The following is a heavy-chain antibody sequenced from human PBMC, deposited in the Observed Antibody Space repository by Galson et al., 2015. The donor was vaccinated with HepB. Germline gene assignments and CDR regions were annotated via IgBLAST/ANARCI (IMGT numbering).Heavy chain of an antibody. CDR2: ISWDGGST. D-gene: IGHD6-19*01. CDR3: AKDRGIAVAGTGHFDY. J-gene: IGHJ4*02. V-gene: IGHV3-43*01. Sequence: SLRLPYAVSGFTFDDETMHWVRLAAGKGLEWVSLISWDGGSTYYADSVKGRFTISRDNSKNSLYLQMNSLRTEDTALYYCAKDRGIAVAGTGHFDYWGQGTLVTVSS. CDR1: GFTFDDET.